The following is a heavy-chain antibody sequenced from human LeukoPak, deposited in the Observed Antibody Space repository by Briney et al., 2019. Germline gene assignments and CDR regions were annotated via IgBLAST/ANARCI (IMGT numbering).Heavy chain of an antibody. V-gene: IGHV4-59*08. CDR2: IYYSGST. Sequence: SETLSLTCTVSGGSFSSYYWSWIRQPPGKGLEWIGYIYYSGSTNYNPSLKSRVTISVDTSKNQFSLKLSSVTAADTAVYYCARRQKGSGSYYFDYWGQGTLVTVSS. J-gene: IGHJ4*02. CDR1: GGSFSSYY. D-gene: IGHD1-26*01. CDR3: ARRQKGSGSYYFDY.